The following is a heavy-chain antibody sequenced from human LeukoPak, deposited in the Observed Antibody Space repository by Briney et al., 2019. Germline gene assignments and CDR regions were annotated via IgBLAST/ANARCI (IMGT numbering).Heavy chain of an antibody. CDR1: GGSISSYY. CDR2: IYYSGST. V-gene: IGHV4-59*08. J-gene: IGHJ3*02. Sequence: SETLSLTCTVSGGSISSYYWSWIRQPPGKGLEWIGYIYYSGSTNYNPSLKSRVTISVDTSKNQCSLKLSSVTAADTAVYYCARLISSGWYTGAFDIWGQGTMVTVSS. D-gene: IGHD6-19*01. CDR3: ARLISSGWYTGAFDI.